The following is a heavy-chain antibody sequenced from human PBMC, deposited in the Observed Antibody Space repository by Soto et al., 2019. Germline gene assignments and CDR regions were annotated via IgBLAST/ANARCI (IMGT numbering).Heavy chain of an antibody. J-gene: IGHJ5*02. Sequence: WSLRLSCVASGFTFSNYWMGWVRQAPGKGLEWVANMKQDGSEKYYLDSVKGRFTISRDNAKNSLFLQMNSLRAEDTAVYYCAGGVYELDPWGQGTLV. V-gene: IGHV3-7*04. D-gene: IGHD1-26*01. CDR1: GFTFSNYW. CDR2: MKQDGSEK. CDR3: AGGVYELDP.